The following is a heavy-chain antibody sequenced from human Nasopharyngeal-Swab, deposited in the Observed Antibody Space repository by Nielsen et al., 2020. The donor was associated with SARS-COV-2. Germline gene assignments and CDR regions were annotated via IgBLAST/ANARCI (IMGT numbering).Heavy chain of an antibody. CDR3: ARARITMIVVVDAFDI. CDR2: IYYSGST. D-gene: IGHD3-22*01. CDR1: GGSISSGGYY. V-gene: IGHV4-31*03. Sequence: LSCTVSGGSISSGGYYWSWIRQHPGKGLEWIGYIYYSGSTYYNPSLKSRVTISVDTSKNQFSLKLSSATAADTAVYYCARARITMIVVVDAFDIWGQGTMVTVSS. J-gene: IGHJ3*02.